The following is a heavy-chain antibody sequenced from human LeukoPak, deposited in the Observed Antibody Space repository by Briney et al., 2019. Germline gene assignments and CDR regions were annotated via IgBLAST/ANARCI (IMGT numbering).Heavy chain of an antibody. J-gene: IGHJ6*03. CDR1: GYTFTSYG. D-gene: IGHD6-6*01. Sequence: ASVKVSCKASGYTFTSYGISWVRQAPGQGLEWMGRIIPILGIANYAQKFQGRVTITADKSTSTAYMELSSLRSEDTAVYYCARDRGGSSVYYYYYMDVWGKGTTVTVSS. CDR2: IIPILGIA. V-gene: IGHV1-69*04. CDR3: ARDRGGSSVYYYYYMDV.